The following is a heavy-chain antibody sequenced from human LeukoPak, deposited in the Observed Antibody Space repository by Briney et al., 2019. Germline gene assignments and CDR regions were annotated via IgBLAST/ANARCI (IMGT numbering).Heavy chain of an antibody. CDR1: GGSISSYY. V-gene: IGHV4-59*12. CDR2: IHQSGST. D-gene: IGHD6-13*01. J-gene: IGHJ3*01. CDR3: ARAPGATAGRFGRDDAFDV. Sequence: SETLSLTCTVAGGSISSYYWSWLRQPPGKGLEWIGEIHQSGSTNYNPPLKTRVTMLIDKSNNHFSLNLDFVTAAHTALYYSARAPGATAGRFGRDDAFDVWGRGTMVTVSS.